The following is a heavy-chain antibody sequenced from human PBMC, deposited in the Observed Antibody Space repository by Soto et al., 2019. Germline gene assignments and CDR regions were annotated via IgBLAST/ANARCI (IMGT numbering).Heavy chain of an antibody. Sequence: LGESLKICCKASGYSFNIYWIGWVRQLPGKGLEWMGVVYPDDSDTIYSPSFQGQVTISVDKSISTAYLQWSSLKASDTAMYYYARRGHSNSPGGGLDVWGHGTTVTVSS. CDR3: ARRGHSNSPGGGLDV. D-gene: IGHD2-2*01. CDR2: VYPDDSDT. V-gene: IGHV5-51*01. J-gene: IGHJ6*02. CDR1: GYSFNIYW.